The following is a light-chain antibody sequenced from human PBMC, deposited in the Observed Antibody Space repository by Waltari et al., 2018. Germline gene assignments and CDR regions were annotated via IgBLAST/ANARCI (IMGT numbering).Light chain of an antibody. CDR1: SSDVGSYNL. CDR2: EGS. Sequence: QSALTQPASVSGSPEQPITISCTGTSSDVGSYNLVSWYQQHPGKAPKLMLYEGSKRPSGISSRFSGSKSGNTASLTISGLQAEDEADYYCSSYAGSTTFVIFGGGTKLTVL. V-gene: IGLV2-23*03. J-gene: IGLJ2*01. CDR3: SSYAGSTTFVI.